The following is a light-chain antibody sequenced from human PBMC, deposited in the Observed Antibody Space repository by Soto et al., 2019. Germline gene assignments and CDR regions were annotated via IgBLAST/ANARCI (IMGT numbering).Light chain of an antibody. Sequence: EIVLTQSPATLSLSPGERATLSCRASQSVSSFLAWSQQKPGQAPRLLIYDASSRATGIPARFSGSGSGTDFTLTISRLEPEDFGVYYCHQRSGWPLTFGGGTRIEIK. V-gene: IGKV3-11*01. CDR3: HQRSGWPLT. J-gene: IGKJ4*02. CDR2: DAS. CDR1: QSVSSF.